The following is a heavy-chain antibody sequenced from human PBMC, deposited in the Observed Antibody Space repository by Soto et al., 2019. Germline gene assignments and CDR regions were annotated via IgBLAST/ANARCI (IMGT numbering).Heavy chain of an antibody. CDR2: IYDSGIS. J-gene: IGHJ4*02. D-gene: IGHD2-8*02. V-gene: IGHV4-30-4*01. CDR3: AREKGQISGPKNFDD. Sequence: PXETLSLPFTVSGASISSGDYVWSWIRQSPGKGLEWIGYIYDSGISYYNPSLKSRVTMSVDTSKNQFSLKLRSVTAADTAVYYCAREKGQISGPKNFDDWGQGTLVTVSS. CDR1: GASISSGDYV.